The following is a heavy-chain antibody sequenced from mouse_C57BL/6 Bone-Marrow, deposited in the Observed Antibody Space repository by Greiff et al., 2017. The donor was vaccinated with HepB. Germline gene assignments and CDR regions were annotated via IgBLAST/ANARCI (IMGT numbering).Heavy chain of an antibody. Sequence: VQLKQSGPELVKPGASVKISCKASGYSFTGYYMNWVKQSPEKSLEWIGEINPSTGGTTYNQKFKAKATLTVDKSSSTAYMQLKSLTSEDSAVYYCARGYYGSSYNDYWGQGTTLTVSS. CDR2: INPSTGGT. CDR1: GYSFTGYY. D-gene: IGHD1-1*01. V-gene: IGHV1-42*01. J-gene: IGHJ2*01. CDR3: ARGYYGSSYNDY.